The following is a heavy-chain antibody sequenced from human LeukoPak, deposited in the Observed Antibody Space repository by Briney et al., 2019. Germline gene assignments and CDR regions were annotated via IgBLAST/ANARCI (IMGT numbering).Heavy chain of an antibody. CDR2: IWYDGSNK. CDR1: GFTFSSYG. V-gene: IGHV3-30*02. Sequence: GGSLRLSCAASGFTFSSYGMHWVRQAPGKGLEWVAVIWYDGSNKYYADSVKGRFTISRDNSKNTLYLQMNSLRAGDTAVYYCAKSQEDNYYDSSGFFDYWGQGTLVTVSS. CDR3: AKSQEDNYYDSSGFFDY. D-gene: IGHD3-22*01. J-gene: IGHJ4*02.